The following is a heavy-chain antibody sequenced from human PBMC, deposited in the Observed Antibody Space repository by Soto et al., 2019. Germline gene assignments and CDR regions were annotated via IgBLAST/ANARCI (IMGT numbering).Heavy chain of an antibody. CDR1: GFTFSSYS. D-gene: IGHD3-10*01. V-gene: IGHV3-48*02. CDR2: ISSSSSTI. J-gene: IGHJ1*01. Sequence: EVQLVESGGGLVQPGGSLRLSCAASGFTFSSYSMNWVRQAPGKGLEWVSYISSSSSTIYYADSVKGRFTISRDNAKNSLYLQMNSLRDEDTAVYYCARERYGSGNNKEYSQHWGQGTLVTVSS. CDR3: ARERYGSGNNKEYSQH.